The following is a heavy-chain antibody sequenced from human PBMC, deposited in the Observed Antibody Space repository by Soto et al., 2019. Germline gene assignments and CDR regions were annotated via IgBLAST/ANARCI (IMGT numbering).Heavy chain of an antibody. CDR2: INHSGST. V-gene: IGHV4-34*01. Sequence: SETLSLTCAVYGGSFKGYYWSWIRQPPGKXLEWIGEINHSGSTNYNPSLKSRVTISVDTSKNQFSLKLSSVTAADTAVYYCARGGHHYDFWRGAYHYYGMDVWGQGTTVTVS. D-gene: IGHD3-3*01. CDR1: GGSFKGYY. J-gene: IGHJ6*02. CDR3: ARGGHHYDFWRGAYHYYGMDV.